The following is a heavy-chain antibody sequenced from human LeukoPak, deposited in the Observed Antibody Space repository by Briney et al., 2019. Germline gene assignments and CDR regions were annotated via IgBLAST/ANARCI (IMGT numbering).Heavy chain of an antibody. CDR3: ARDYRRGYDFWSGYSDAFDI. CDR1: SGFISSYY. J-gene: IGHJ3*02. V-gene: IGHV4-4*07. CDR2: SYITGST. Sequence: SETLSLTCSVSSGFISSYYWTWIRQPAGKGLEWIGRSYITGSTNYNPSLESRVTISVDTSKNQFSLKLSSVTAADTAVYYCARDYRRGYDFWSGYSDAFDIWGQGTMVTVSS. D-gene: IGHD3-3*01.